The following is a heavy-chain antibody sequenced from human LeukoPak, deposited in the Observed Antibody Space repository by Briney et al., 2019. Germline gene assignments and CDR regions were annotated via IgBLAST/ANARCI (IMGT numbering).Heavy chain of an antibody. J-gene: IGHJ4*02. Sequence: SETLSLTCTVSGGSISSYYWSWIRQPPGKGLEWIGYIYYSGSTNYNPSLKSRVTISVDTSKNQFSLKLSSVTAADTAVYYCARHGHSRSWDYWGQGTLVTVSS. D-gene: IGHD6-13*01. CDR3: ARHGHSRSWDY. V-gene: IGHV4-59*08. CDR2: IYYSGST. CDR1: GGSISSYY.